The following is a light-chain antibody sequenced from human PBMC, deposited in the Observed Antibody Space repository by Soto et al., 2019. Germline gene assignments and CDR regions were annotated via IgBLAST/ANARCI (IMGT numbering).Light chain of an antibody. J-gene: IGLJ1*01. V-gene: IGLV2-8*01. Sequence: QSVLTQPPSASGSPRQSVTISCTGTSSDIGGYNYVSWYQQHPGKAPKLMIYEVTKRPSGVPDRFSGSKSGNTASLTVSGLQAEDYADYYCSSYAGSNNFVFGTGTKLTVL. CDR1: SSDIGGYNY. CDR2: EVT. CDR3: SSYAGSNNFV.